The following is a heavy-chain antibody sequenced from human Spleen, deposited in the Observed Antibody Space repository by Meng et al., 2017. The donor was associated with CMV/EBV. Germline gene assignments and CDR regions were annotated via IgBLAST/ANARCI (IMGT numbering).Heavy chain of an antibody. Sequence: SGPTLAILTQTRTLTCTFSGFSLSTGGMRVSWIRQPPRKALEWLALIYWNEEYRYNPSLRSRLTITKEPSKNQVVLTMTNMDPVDTGTYYSAHKYLDALAFDSWGQGTLVTVSS. J-gene: IGHJ4*02. V-gene: IGHV2-5*08. CDR2: IYWNEEY. CDR3: AHKYLDALAFDS. CDR1: GFSLSTGGMR. D-gene: IGHD1-20*01.